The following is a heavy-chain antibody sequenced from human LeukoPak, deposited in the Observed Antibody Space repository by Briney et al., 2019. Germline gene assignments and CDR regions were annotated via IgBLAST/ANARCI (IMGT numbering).Heavy chain of an antibody. CDR2: IGPSDSYA. D-gene: IGHD2-15*01. CDR1: GYSFTSYW. J-gene: IGHJ6*04. CDR3: ARLPGYCSGGSCYRMDV. Sequence: GESLRISCKGSGYSFTSYWISWVRQMPGKGLEWMGRIGPSDSYANYSPSFQGHVTISADKSIGTAYLQWSSLKASDTAMYYCARLPGYCSGGSCYRMDVWGKGTTVTVSS. V-gene: IGHV5-10-1*01.